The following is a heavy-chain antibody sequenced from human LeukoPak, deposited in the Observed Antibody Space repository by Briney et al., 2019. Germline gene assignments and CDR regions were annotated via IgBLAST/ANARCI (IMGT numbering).Heavy chain of an antibody. J-gene: IGHJ6*02. CDR2: SSTSGDTI. Sequence: GGSLRLSCAASGFTFSSYEMNWVRQAPGTGLEWVSYSSTSGDTIEYADSVKGRFTISRDNAKNSLYLQMDSLRAEDTAVYYCARGYYYGMDVWGQGTTVTVSS. V-gene: IGHV3-48*03. CDR1: GFTFSSYE. CDR3: ARGYYYGMDV.